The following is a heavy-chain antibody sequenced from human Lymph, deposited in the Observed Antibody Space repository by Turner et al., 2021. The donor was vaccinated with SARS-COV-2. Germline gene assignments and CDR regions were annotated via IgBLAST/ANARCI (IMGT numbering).Heavy chain of an antibody. V-gene: IGHV1-69*01. D-gene: IGHD2-2*01. CDR3: ARDLSPIRVVVVPAARSRYYYGMDV. J-gene: IGHJ6*02. CDR1: GGIFNRYA. CDR2: IIPIFGTA. Sequence: QMQLVQSGAEVKKPGSSVKVSCKASGGIFNRYANSGVRQAPGQGLEWMGGIIPIFGTANYAQKFQGRVTISADESTSTAYMELSSLRSEDTAVYYCARDLSPIRVVVVPAARSRYYYGMDVWGQGTTVTVSS.